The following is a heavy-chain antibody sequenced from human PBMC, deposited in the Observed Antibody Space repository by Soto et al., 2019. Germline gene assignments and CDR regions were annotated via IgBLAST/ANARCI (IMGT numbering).Heavy chain of an antibody. CDR3: AKGRYCSGISCLFDP. CDR2: ISGSGGTT. Sequence: GGSLRLSCAASGFTFSTYAMSWVRQGPGKGLEWVSGISGSGGTTYYADSVKGRFTISRDNSKDTLYLQVNSLTAEDTAVYYCAKGRYCSGISCLFDPWGQGTLVTVSS. J-gene: IGHJ5*02. D-gene: IGHD2-15*01. CDR1: GFTFSTYA. V-gene: IGHV3-23*01.